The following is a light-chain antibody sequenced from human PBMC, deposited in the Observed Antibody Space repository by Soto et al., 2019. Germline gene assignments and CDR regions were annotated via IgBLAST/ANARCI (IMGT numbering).Light chain of an antibody. CDR1: QSISNW. V-gene: IGKV1-5*03. J-gene: IGKJ2*01. Sequence: DVQMTQSPSTLSASVGDRVTITCRASQSISNWLAWYQQKPGKAPKLLIYKASSLESGAPSRFSGSGSGTEFTLTISSLQPDDFATYYCQQCHTYSRTFGQGTKLEIK. CDR3: QQCHTYSRT. CDR2: KAS.